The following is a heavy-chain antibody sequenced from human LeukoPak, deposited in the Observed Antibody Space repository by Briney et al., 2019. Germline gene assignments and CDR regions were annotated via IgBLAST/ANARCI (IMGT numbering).Heavy chain of an antibody. Sequence: PGGSLRLSCAASGFTFSDYYMSWIRQAPGKGLEWVSYISSSGTTIYYADSVKGRFTISRDNAKNSLYLQMNSLRAEDTAVYYCAREGNSRTLYYYYMDVWGKGTTVTVSS. V-gene: IGHV3-11*04. D-gene: IGHD2-2*01. J-gene: IGHJ6*03. CDR1: GFTFSDYY. CDR3: AREGNSRTLYYYYMDV. CDR2: ISSSGTTI.